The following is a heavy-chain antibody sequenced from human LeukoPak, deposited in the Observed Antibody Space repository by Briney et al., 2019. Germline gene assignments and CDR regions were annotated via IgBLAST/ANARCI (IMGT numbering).Heavy chain of an antibody. CDR3: ARGLGSSWPYYYYYYYMDV. CDR2: ISAYNGNT. CDR1: GYTFTSYD. J-gene: IGHJ6*03. V-gene: IGHV1-18*01. D-gene: IGHD6-13*01. Sequence: ASVKVSCKASGYTFTSYDINWVRQAPGQGLEWMGWISAYNGNTNYAQKLQGRVTMTTDTSTSTAYMELSSLRSEDTAVYYCARGLGSSWPYYYYYYYMDVWGKGTTVTISS.